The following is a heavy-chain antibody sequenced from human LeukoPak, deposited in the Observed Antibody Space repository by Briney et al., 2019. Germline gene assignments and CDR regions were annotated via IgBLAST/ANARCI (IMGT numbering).Heavy chain of an antibody. CDR1: GYTFTSYD. CDR2: MNPNSGNT. J-gene: IGHJ4*02. CDR3: ASIDSSGYQFDY. D-gene: IGHD3-22*01. V-gene: IGHV1-8*01. Sequence: ASVKVSCKASGYTFTSYDINWVRQATGQGLEWMGWMNPNSGNTGYAQKFQGRVTMTRNTSISTAYMELSSLRSEDTAVYYCASIDSSGYQFDYWGQGTLVTVSS.